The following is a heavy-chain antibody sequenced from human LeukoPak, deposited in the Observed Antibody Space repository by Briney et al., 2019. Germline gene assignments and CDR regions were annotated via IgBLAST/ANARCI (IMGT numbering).Heavy chain of an antibody. CDR2: ISSSSSTI. Sequence: GGSLRLSCAASGFTFSDYYMNWVRQAPGKGLEWVSYISSSSSTIYYADSVKGRFTISRDNAKNSLYLQMNSLRAEDTAVYYCARDRTSRAFDIWGQGTMVTVSS. CDR1: GFTFSDYY. V-gene: IGHV3-11*04. CDR3: ARDRTSRAFDI. J-gene: IGHJ3*02.